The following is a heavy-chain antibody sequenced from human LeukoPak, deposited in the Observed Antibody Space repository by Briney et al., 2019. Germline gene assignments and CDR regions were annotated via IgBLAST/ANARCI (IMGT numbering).Heavy chain of an antibody. CDR2: MYYTETSS. D-gene: IGHD2-15*01. Sequence: SETLSLTCTVSGGSISGYHWSWIRQPPGERLEYIAYMYYTETSSNYNPSLKSRVTVSVDTSRNQFSLKLTSLTAADTAVYYCARRYCSGNSCYFDSWGQGTLVIVSS. CDR1: GGSISGYH. J-gene: IGHJ4*02. CDR3: ARRYCSGNSCYFDS. V-gene: IGHV4-59*08.